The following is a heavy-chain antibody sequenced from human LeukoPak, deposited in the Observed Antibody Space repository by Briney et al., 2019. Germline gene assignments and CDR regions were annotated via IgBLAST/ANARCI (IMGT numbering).Heavy chain of an antibody. V-gene: IGHV3-11*06. Sequence: PGGSLRLSCAASGFTFSDYYMSWIRQAPGKGLEWVSSISSSSSYIYYADSVKGRFTISRDNAKNSLYLQMNSLRAEDTAVYYCASYCSSTSCYPLDYWGQGTLVTVSS. CDR2: ISSSSSYI. J-gene: IGHJ4*02. CDR1: GFTFSDYY. CDR3: ASYCSSTSCYPLDY. D-gene: IGHD2-2*01.